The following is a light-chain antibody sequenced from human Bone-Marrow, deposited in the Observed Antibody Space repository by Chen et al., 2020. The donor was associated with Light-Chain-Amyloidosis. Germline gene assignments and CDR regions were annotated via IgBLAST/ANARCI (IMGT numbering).Light chain of an antibody. CDR2: GSS. V-gene: IGKV3-20*01. CDR1: QTLSSNY. CDR3: QQYGTSPLT. Sequence: EIVLTQSPGTLSLSPGEGANLSCRASQTLSSNYLTWYQQKFDQAPRLLIYGSSSRATGIPDRFTGSGSGTDFTLTINRLEPEDFAMYYCQQYGTSPLTFGGGTKVEIK. J-gene: IGKJ4*01.